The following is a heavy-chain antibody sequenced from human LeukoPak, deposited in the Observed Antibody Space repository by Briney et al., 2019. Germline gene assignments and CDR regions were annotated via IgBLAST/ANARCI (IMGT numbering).Heavy chain of an antibody. CDR2: IRSKANSYAT. V-gene: IGHV3-73*01. J-gene: IGHJ4*02. CDR3: TIPGYSYGTIDY. CDR1: GFTFSGSA. D-gene: IGHD5-18*01. Sequence: GGSLRLSCAASGFTFSGSAIHWVRQASGKGLEWVGRIRSKANSYATAYAASVKGRFTISRDDSKNTAYLQMNSLKTEDTAVYYCTIPGYSYGTIDYWGQGTLVTVSS.